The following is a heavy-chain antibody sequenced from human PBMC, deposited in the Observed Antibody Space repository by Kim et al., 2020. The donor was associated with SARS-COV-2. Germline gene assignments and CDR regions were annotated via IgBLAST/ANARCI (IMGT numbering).Heavy chain of an antibody. Sequence: PSFQGQVTISADKSISTAYLQWSSLKASDTAMYYCARHSNTQYSSGPDYWGQGTLVTVSS. V-gene: IGHV5-51*01. CDR3: ARHSNTQYSSGPDY. D-gene: IGHD6-19*01. J-gene: IGHJ4*02.